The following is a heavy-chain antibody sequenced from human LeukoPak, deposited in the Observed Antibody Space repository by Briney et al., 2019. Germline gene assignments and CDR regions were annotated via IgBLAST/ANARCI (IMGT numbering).Heavy chain of an antibody. V-gene: IGHV1-46*01. CDR1: GYTFTSYY. D-gene: IGHD2-15*01. J-gene: IGHJ5*02. CDR3: ARETPVAATAIWFDP. CDR2: INPSGGST. Sequence: VASVKVSCKASGYTFTSYYMHWVRQAPGQGLEWMGIINPSGGSTSYAQKFQGRVTMTRDMSTSTVYMELSSLRSEDTAVYYCARETPVAATAIWFDPWGQGTLVTVSS.